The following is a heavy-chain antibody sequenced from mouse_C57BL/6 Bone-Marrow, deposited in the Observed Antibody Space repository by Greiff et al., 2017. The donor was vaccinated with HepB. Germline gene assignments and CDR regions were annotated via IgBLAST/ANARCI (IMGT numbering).Heavy chain of an antibody. CDR3: ARSAKAWFAY. CDR2: ISYDGSN. J-gene: IGHJ3*01. V-gene: IGHV3-6*01. D-gene: IGHD1-3*01. Sequence: EVKLEESGPGLVKPSQSLSLTCSVTGYSITSGYYWNWIRQFPGNKLEWMGYISYDGSNNYNPSLKNRISITRDTSKNQFFLKLNSVTTEDTATYYCARSAKAWFAYWGQGTLVTVSA. CDR1: GYSITSGYY.